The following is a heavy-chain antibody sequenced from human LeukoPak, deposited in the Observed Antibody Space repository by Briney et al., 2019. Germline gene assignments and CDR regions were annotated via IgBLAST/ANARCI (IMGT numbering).Heavy chain of an antibody. CDR2: IYTSGST. V-gene: IGHV4-4*07. J-gene: IGHJ4*02. D-gene: IGHD2-8*02. CDR3: ARGRKFWGYCTGGVCYIENGYFDY. Sequence: SETLSLTCTVSGGSISSYYWSWIRQPAGKGLEWIGRIYTSGSTNYNPSLKSRVTMSVDTSKNQFSLKLSSVTAADTAVYYCARGRKFWGYCTGGVCYIENGYFDYWGQGTLVTVSS. CDR1: GGSISSYY.